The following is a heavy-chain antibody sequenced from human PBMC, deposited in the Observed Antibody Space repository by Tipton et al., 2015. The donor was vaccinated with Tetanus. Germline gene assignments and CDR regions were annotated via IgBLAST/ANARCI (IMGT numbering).Heavy chain of an antibody. D-gene: IGHD2/OR15-2a*01. J-gene: IGHJ3*01. CDR1: GYTFTNYF. Sequence: QLVQSGAEVKKPGASVRISCKASGYTFTNYFMHWVRQAPGQGPEWMARINPLGGGTRNTQKFQGKVTLTRDTSTSTFYMELSSLRSEDTAVYYCATKTTFGSSRIIPGSFDLWGQGTMVTVSS. CDR3: ATKTTFGSSRIIPGSFDL. V-gene: IGHV1-46*03. CDR2: INPLGGGT.